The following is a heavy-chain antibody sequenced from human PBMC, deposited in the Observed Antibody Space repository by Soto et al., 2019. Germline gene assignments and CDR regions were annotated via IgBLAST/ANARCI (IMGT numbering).Heavy chain of an antibody. J-gene: IGHJ3*02. CDR1: GGSFSGYY. CDR3: ERDRNGSDVFDI. CDR2: INHSGST. V-gene: IGHV4-34*01. D-gene: IGHD3-10*01. Sequence: QVQLQQWGAGLLKPSETLSLTCAVYGGSFSGYYWSWIRQSPGKGLEWIGEINHSGSTNYNPSLKHRATISVDTSKNQFSCKRSSMTAEDTDVYYCERDRNGSDVFDIWGQGTMVTVSS.